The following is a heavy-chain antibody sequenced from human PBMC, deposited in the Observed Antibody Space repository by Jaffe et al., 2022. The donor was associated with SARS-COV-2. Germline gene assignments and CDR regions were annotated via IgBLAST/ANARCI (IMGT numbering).Heavy chain of an antibody. Sequence: EVQLVESGGGLVQPGGSLRLSCAASGFTFSSYAMSWVRQAPGKGLEWVSAISGSGGSTYYADSVKGRFTISRDNSKNTLYLQMNSLRAEDTAVYYCAKEGTYLIFGVVDPFDPWGQGTLVTVSS. V-gene: IGHV3-23*04. D-gene: IGHD3-3*01. J-gene: IGHJ5*02. CDR1: GFTFSSYA. CDR3: AKEGTYLIFGVVDPFDP. CDR2: ISGSGGST.